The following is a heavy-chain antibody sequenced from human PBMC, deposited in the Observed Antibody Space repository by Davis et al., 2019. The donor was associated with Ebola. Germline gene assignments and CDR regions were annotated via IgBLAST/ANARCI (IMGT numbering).Heavy chain of an antibody. V-gene: IGHV3-15*01. J-gene: IGHJ6*03. D-gene: IGHD2-2*01. CDR1: RFTFSSYS. CDR3: TTDVVPAATRGVFYYYYYMDV. Sequence: GGSLRLSCAASRFTFSSYSMNWVRQAPGKGLEWVGRIKKKTEGGTTDYAAPVKGRFTISRDDSKNTLYLQMNSLKTEDTAVFYCTTDVVPAATRGVFYYYYYMDVWGKGTTVTVSS. CDR2: IKKKTEGGTT.